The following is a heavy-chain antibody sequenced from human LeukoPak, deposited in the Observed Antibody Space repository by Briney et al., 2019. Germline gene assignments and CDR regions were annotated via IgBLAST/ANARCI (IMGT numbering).Heavy chain of an antibody. CDR3: AKDKISIVVVPAARYYYYYMDV. V-gene: IGHV3-30*02. CDR2: IRYDGSNK. J-gene: IGHJ6*03. CDR1: GFTFSSYG. D-gene: IGHD2-2*01. Sequence: EAGGSLRLSCAASGFTFSSYGMHWVRQAPGKGLEWVAFIRYDGSNKYYADSVKGRFTISRDNSKNTLYLQMNSLRAEDTAVYYCAKDKISIVVVPAARYYYYYMDVWGKGTTVTVSS.